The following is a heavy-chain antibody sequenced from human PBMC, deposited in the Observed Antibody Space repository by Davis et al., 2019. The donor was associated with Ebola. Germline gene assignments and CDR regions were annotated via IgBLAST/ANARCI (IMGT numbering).Heavy chain of an antibody. Sequence: GESLKISCAASGFTFSSYAMSWVRQAPGKGLEWVSAISGSGGSTYYADSVKGRFTISRDNSKNTLYLQMNSLRAEDTAVYYCAKSFGRLYYYYGMDVWGQGTTVTVSS. CDR3: AKSFGRLYYYYGMDV. CDR1: GFTFSSYA. CDR2: ISGSGGST. V-gene: IGHV3-23*01. J-gene: IGHJ6*02. D-gene: IGHD3-10*01.